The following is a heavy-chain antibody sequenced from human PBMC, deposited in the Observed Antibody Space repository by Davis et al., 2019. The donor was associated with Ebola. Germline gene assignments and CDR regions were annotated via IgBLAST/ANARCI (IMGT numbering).Heavy chain of an antibody. J-gene: IGHJ4*02. D-gene: IGHD3-3*01. CDR3: AKDYDFWSGYQYYFDY. Sequence: PGGSLRLSCAASGFTFSSYGMHWVRQAPGKGLEWVAVISYDGSNKYYADSVKGRFTISRDNSKNTLYLQMNSLRAEDTAVYYCAKDYDFWSGYQYYFDYWGQGTLVTVSS. CDR2: ISYDGSNK. CDR1: GFTFSSYG. V-gene: IGHV3-30*18.